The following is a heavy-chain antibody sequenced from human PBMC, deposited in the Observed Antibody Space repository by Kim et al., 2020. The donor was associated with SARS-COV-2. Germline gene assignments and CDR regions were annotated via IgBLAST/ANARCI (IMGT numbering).Heavy chain of an antibody. J-gene: IGHJ4*02. CDR1: GGTFSKFT. V-gene: IGHV1-69*10. D-gene: IGHD2-15*01. CDR2: VIPMRGMT. CDR3: AVGYCRGSACDYHVGY. Sequence: SVKVSCKTSGGTFSKFTISWVRQAPGQGLEWMGGVIPMRGMTNYAQNFQGRVAITADESTSTAYVELSGLRSEDTGMHYCAVGYCRGSACDYHVGYGGQGTLVTVS.